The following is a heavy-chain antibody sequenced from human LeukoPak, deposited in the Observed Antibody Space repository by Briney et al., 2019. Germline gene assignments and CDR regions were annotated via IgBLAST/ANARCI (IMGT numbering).Heavy chain of an antibody. CDR2: MNPNSGST. D-gene: IGHD5-12*01. Sequence: GGSVTVSCKASGYTFTSYDINWVRQATGQGLEWMGWMNPNSGSTGYAQTFQGRVTITRNTSTSTAYMELSGLRSEDTAVYYCARGRSTGYPYYFEYWGQGTLVTVSS. V-gene: IGHV1-8*03. CDR1: GYTFTSYD. J-gene: IGHJ4*02. CDR3: ARGRSTGYPYYFEY.